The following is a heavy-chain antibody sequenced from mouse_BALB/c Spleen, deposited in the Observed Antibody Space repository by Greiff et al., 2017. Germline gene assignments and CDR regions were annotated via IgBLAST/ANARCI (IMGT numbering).Heavy chain of an antibody. CDR1: GFTFSSYG. CDR2: INSNGGST. V-gene: IGHV5-6-3*01. Sequence: EVQLVESGGGLVQPGGSLKLSCAASGFTFSSYGMSWVRQTPDKRLELVATINSNGGSTYYPDSVKGRFTISRDNAKNTLYLQMSSLKSEDTAMYYCARDRAIWDYWGQGTSVTVSS. J-gene: IGHJ4*01. CDR3: ARDRAIWDY.